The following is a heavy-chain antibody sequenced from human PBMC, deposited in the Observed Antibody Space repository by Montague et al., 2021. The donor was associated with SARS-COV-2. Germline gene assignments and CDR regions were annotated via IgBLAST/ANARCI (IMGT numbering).Heavy chain of an antibody. CDR3: ARDQVLWFGEHVV. Sequence: SLRLSCAASGFTFSSYSMNWVRQTPGKGLEWVSYISSSSSTIYYADSVKGRFTISRDNAKNSLYLQMNSLRDEDTAVYYCARDQVLWFGEHVVWGQGTLVTASS. CDR1: GFTFSSYS. D-gene: IGHD3-10*01. CDR2: ISSSSSTI. V-gene: IGHV3-48*02. J-gene: IGHJ4*02.